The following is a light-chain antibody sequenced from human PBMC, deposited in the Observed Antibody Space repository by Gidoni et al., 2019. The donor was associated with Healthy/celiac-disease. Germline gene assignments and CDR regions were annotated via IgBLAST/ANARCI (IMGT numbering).Light chain of an antibody. J-gene: IGKJ2*04. V-gene: IGKV1-39*01. CDR2: AAS. Sequence: DIQMTQSPSSLSASVGDRVTITCRASQSISSYLNWYQQKPGKAPKLLIYAASSLQSGVPSRFRGSGSGTDFTLTISSLQPEDFATYYCQQRYSTPCSFXXXTKLEIK. CDR1: QSISSY. CDR3: QQRYSTPCS.